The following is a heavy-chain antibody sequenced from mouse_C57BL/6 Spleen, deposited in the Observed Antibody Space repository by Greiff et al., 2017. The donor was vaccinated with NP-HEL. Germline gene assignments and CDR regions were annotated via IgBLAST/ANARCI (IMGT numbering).Heavy chain of an antibody. CDR2: IHPNSGST. Sequence: VQLQQPGAELVKPGASVKLSCKASGYTFTSYWMHWVKQRPGQGLEWIGMIHPNSGSTNYNEKFKSKATLTVDKSSSTAYMQLSSLTSEDSAVYYCARRTIYYGNYLDYWGQGTTLTVSS. CDR1: GYTFTSYW. J-gene: IGHJ2*01. V-gene: IGHV1-64*01. CDR3: ARRTIYYGNYLDY. D-gene: IGHD2-1*01.